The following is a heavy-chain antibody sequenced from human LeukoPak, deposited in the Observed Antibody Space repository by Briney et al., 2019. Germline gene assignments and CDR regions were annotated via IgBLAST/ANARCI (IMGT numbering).Heavy chain of an antibody. CDR2: IYPADSDT. CDR3: ARRKGDGYNSPFDY. J-gene: IGHJ4*02. V-gene: IGHV5-51*01. D-gene: IGHD5-24*01. CDR1: GYSFPNYW. Sequence: LGESLKISCKGSGYSFPNYWIGWVRRMPGQGLEWMGIIYPADSDTRYSPAFQGQVTISADKSINTAYLQWTSLKASDTAMYYCARRKGDGYNSPFDYWGQGTLVTVSS.